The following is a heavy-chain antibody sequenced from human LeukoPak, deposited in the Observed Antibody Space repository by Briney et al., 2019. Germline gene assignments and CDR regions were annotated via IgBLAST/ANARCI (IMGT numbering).Heavy chain of an antibody. CDR1: GYTFTSYG. CDR3: ARDVVARRDGYNLRSGDAFDI. D-gene: IGHD5-24*01. J-gene: IGHJ3*02. V-gene: IGHV1-18*01. CDR2: ISAYNGNT. Sequence: SVKVSCKASGYTFTSYGISWVRQAPGQGLEWMGWISAYNGNTNYAQKLQGRVTMTPDTSTSTAYMELRSLRSDDTAVYYCARDVVARRDGYNLRSGDAFDIWGQGTMVTVSS.